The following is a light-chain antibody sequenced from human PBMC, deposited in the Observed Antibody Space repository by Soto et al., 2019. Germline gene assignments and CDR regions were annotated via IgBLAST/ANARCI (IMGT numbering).Light chain of an antibody. J-gene: IGKJ4*01. CDR1: QGISRS. Sequence: DIQLTQSPSFLSASVGDRVTITCRASQGISRSLAWYQQKPGKAPKLLIYAASTLQSGVPSRFSGSGSGTEFTLTISSLQPDDFATYSCLQLNGYPLTFGGGTKVEIK. CDR2: AAS. CDR3: LQLNGYPLT. V-gene: IGKV1-9*01.